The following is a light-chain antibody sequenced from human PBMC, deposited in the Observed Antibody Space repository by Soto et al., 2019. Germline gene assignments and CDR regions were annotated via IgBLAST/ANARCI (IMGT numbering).Light chain of an antibody. V-gene: IGKV3-11*01. CDR1: QSVNSN. J-gene: IGKJ5*01. CDR3: QQRSNWPPIT. Sequence: EIVLTQSPATLSVSPGERATLSCRSSQSVNSNLAWYQQRPGQAPRLLIYGASNRAAGIPARFSGSGFGTDFTLTISSLEPEDSAVYYCQQRSNWPPITFGQGTRLEI. CDR2: GAS.